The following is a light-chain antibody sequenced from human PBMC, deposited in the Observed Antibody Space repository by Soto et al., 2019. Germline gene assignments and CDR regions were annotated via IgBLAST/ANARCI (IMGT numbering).Light chain of an antibody. V-gene: IGLV1-51*01. Sequence: QSVLTQPPSVSAAPGQKVTISCSGSSYNIGNNYVSWYQQLPGTAPKLLIYDNNKRPSGIPDRFSGSKSGTSATLGITGLQTGDEADYYCGTWDSSLSAPVFGTGTKLTV. CDR3: GTWDSSLSAPV. CDR1: SYNIGNNY. CDR2: DNN. J-gene: IGLJ1*01.